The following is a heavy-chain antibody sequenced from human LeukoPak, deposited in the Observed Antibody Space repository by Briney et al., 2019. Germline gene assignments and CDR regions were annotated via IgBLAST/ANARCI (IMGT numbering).Heavy chain of an antibody. CDR2: IYYSGST. V-gene: IGHV4-59*12. CDR1: GGSISSYY. CDR3: AIGGGGSSFPDDAFDI. Sequence: SETLSLTCTVSGGSISSYYWSWIRQPPGKGLEWIGYIYYSGSTNYNPSLKSRVTISVDTSKNQFSLKLSSVTAADTAVYYCAIGGGGSSFPDDAFDIWGQGTMVTVSS. D-gene: IGHD6-6*01. J-gene: IGHJ3*02.